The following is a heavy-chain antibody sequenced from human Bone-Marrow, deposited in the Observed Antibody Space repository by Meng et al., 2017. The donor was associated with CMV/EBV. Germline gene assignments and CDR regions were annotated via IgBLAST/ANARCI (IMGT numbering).Heavy chain of an antibody. Sequence: SETLSLTCAVYGGSFSGYSWSWIRQPPGMGLEWIGEIHHSGSANYNPSLKSRVTISADTSKNQFSLRLTSVNAADTAVYYCARGRADRPDYWGQGKLVTVSS. CDR3: ARGRADRPDY. J-gene: IGHJ4*02. CDR1: GGSFSGYS. CDR2: IHHSGSA. D-gene: IGHD1-14*01. V-gene: IGHV4-34*01.